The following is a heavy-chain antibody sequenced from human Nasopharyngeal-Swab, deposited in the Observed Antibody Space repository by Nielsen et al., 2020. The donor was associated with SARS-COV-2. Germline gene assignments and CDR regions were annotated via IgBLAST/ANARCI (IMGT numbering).Heavy chain of an antibody. D-gene: IGHD3-3*01. V-gene: IGHV1-46*01. CDR1: GYTFTSYY. CDR2: INPTDGST. CDR3: ARLSNYDFWSGYYAYMDV. Sequence: GSVKVSCKASGYTFTSYYLHWVRQAPGQGLEWMGIINPTDGSTSYAQKFEGRVTMTRVTSTSTVYMELNSLRSEDTAVYCCARLSNYDFWSGYYAYMDVWGKGTTVTVSS. J-gene: IGHJ6*03.